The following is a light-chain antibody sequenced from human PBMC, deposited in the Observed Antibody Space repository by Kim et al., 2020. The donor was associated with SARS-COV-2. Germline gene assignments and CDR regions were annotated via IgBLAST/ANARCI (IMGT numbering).Light chain of an antibody. CDR2: DAS. J-gene: IGKJ5*01. CDR1: RSISSY. V-gene: IGKV3-11*01. CDR3: QQRSPIT. Sequence: LSWSPGENATLSCRASRSISSYFAWSQQKPGQAPRLLIYDASNRATGIPARFSGSGSGTDFTLTINSLEPEDFAVYYCQQRSPITFGQGTRLEIK.